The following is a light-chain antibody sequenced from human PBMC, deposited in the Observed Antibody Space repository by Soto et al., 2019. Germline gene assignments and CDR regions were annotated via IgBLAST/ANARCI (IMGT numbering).Light chain of an antibody. CDR2: AAS. CDR3: QQSYSTPIT. Sequence: DIQMTQSPSTLSASVGDRVTITCRASQSISSYLNWYQQTTGKAPKLLIYAASSLQSGVPSRFSGSGSGTDFTLTISSLQPEDFATYYCQQSYSTPITFGQGTRLEIK. CDR1: QSISSY. J-gene: IGKJ5*01. V-gene: IGKV1-39*01.